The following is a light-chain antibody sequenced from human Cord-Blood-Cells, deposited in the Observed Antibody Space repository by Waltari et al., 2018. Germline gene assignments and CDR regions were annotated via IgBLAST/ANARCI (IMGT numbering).Light chain of an antibody. J-gene: IGKJ5*01. V-gene: IGKV3-20*01. CDR1: QSVSSSY. Sequence: EIVLTQSPGTLSLSPGERATLSCRASQSVSSSYLAWYQQKPGQAPRLLIYGASSRATGIPDRVSGSGSGTDFTLTISRLEPEDFAVYYCQQYGSSLLTFGQGTRLESK. CDR3: QQYGSSLLT. CDR2: GAS.